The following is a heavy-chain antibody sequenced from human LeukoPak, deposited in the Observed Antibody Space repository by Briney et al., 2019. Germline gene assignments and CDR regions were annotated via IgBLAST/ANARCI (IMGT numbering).Heavy chain of an antibody. Sequence: PGGSLRLSCAASGFTFSNYWMNWVRQAPGKGLEWVANMKQDGSEKYYVDSVKGRFTISRDNAKNSLYLQTNSLSSEDTAVYYCARITVIRVAAMDVWGKGTTVTISS. D-gene: IGHD3-10*01. J-gene: IGHJ6*03. CDR2: MKQDGSEK. V-gene: IGHV3-7*01. CDR3: ARITVIRVAAMDV. CDR1: GFTFSNYW.